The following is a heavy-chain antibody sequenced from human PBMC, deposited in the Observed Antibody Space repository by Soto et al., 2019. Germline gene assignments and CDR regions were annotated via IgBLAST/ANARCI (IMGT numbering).Heavy chain of an antibody. V-gene: IGHV1-18*01. CDR3: ARDRFYDSSGYNNKFDY. J-gene: IGHJ4*02. Sequence: ASVKVSCKASGYTFTSYGISWVRQAPGQGLEWMGWISAYNGNTNYAQKLQGRVTMTTDTSTSTAYMELGSLRSDDTAVYYCARDRFYDSSGYNNKFDYWGQGTLVTVSS. D-gene: IGHD3-22*01. CDR2: ISAYNGNT. CDR1: GYTFTSYG.